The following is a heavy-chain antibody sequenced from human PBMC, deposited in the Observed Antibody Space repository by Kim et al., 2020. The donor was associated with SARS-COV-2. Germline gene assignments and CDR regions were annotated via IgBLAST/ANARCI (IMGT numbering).Heavy chain of an antibody. CDR2: INHSGST. CDR1: GGSFSGYY. Sequence: SETLSLTCAVYGGSFSGYYWSWIRQPPGKGLEWIGEINHSGSTNYNPSLKSRVTISVDTSKNQFSLKLSSVTAADTAVYYCAGGILWVGGNYFDYWGQGT. CDR3: AGGILWVGGNYFDY. J-gene: IGHJ4*02. D-gene: IGHD3-16*01. V-gene: IGHV4-34*01.